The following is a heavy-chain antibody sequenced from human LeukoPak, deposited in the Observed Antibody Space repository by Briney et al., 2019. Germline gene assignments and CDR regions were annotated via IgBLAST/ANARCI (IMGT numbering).Heavy chain of an antibody. CDR3: GRDQNSSGCGD. CDR1: GASISSSNW. CDR2: IYHSGST. Sequence: SETLSLTRAVSGASISSSNWWSWVRQSPEKGLEWIGEIYHSGSTNYNPSLKSRVTMSVDKSKNQFSLNLNSVTAADTAIYYCGRDQNSSGCGDWGQGTLVTVSS. J-gene: IGHJ1*01. D-gene: IGHD6-19*01. V-gene: IGHV4-4*02.